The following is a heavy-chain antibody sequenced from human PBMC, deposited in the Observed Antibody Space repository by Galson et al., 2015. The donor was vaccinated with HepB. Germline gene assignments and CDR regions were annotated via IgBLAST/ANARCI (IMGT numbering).Heavy chain of an antibody. Sequence: SVKVSCKASGYTFTSYYMHWVRQAPGQGLEWMGIINPSGGSTSYAQKFQGRVTMTRDTSTSTVYMELSSLRSEDTAVYYCARDVRLAGVAFDIWGQGTMVTVSS. CDR1: GYTFTSYY. J-gene: IGHJ3*02. CDR2: INPSGGST. D-gene: IGHD6-19*01. V-gene: IGHV1-46*01. CDR3: ARDVRLAGVAFDI.